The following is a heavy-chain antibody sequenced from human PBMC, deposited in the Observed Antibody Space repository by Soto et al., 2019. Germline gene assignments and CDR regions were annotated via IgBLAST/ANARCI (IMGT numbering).Heavy chain of an antibody. CDR2: ICKDGSKK. V-gene: IGHV3-33*01. Sequence: QVLLVETGGGVVQPGRSLGLSFAASGFTFRTFGMHWVRQAPGKGWEWVSVICKDGSKKFYADSVKGRFTISRDNSNNTLYLQMDSLRPEDTAVYYCVTGNQNFFDYWGQGTLVTVSS. D-gene: IGHD1-1*01. CDR1: GFTFRTFG. CDR3: VTGNQNFFDY. J-gene: IGHJ4*02.